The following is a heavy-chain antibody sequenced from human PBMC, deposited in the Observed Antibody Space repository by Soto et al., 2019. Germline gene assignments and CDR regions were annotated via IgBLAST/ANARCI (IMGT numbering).Heavy chain of an antibody. D-gene: IGHD2-2*01. CDR2: IYYSGST. V-gene: IGHV4-39*01. CDR3: ARHRGDIVVVPAALDY. J-gene: IGHJ4*02. CDR1: GGSISSSSYY. Sequence: QLQLQESGPGLVKPSETLSLTCTVSGGSISSSSYYWGWIRQPPGKGLEWIGSIYYSGSTYYNPSLNSRVTISVDTSKNQFSLKLSSVTAADTAVYYCARHRGDIVVVPAALDYLVQGTLVTVSS.